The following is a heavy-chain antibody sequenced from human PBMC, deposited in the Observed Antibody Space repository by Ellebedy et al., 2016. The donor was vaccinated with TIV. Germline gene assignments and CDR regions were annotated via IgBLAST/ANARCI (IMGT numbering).Heavy chain of an antibody. CDR3: AGEYSGSYSGADY. Sequence: SETLSLTCTVSGGSISSSSYYWGWIRQPPGKGLEWIGSIYYSGSTYYNPSLKSRVAISVDTSKNQFSLKLSSVTAADTAVYYCAGEYSGSYSGADYWGQGTLVTVSS. CDR2: IYYSGST. D-gene: IGHD1-26*01. J-gene: IGHJ4*02. CDR1: GGSISSSSYY. V-gene: IGHV4-39*01.